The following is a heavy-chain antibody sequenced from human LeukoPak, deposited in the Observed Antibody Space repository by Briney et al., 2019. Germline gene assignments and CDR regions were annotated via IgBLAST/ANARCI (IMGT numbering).Heavy chain of an antibody. J-gene: IGHJ5*02. CDR1: GYSFTSYW. V-gene: IGHV5-51*01. CDR3: ARHVENYGDYGWWFDP. CDR2: IYPGDSDT. Sequence: PGESLKISCKGSGYSFTSYWIGWVRQMPGKGLEWMGIIYPGDSDTRYSPSFQGQVTISADKSISTAYLQWSSLKASDTAMYYCARHVENYGDYGWWFDPWGQGTLVTVSS. D-gene: IGHD4-17*01.